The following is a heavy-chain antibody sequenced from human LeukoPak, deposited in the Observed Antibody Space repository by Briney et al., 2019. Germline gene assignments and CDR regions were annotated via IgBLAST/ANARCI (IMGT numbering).Heavy chain of an antibody. CDR1: GYTFTDFY. D-gene: IGHD6-19*01. J-gene: IGHJ4*02. V-gene: IGHV1-2*02. CDR2: INPRSGGT. Sequence: ASVKVSCMASGYTFTDFYIHWVRQAPGQGLGWMGWINPRSGGTNYAQKFQGRVTMTRDTSISTAYMELNSLRSEDTAVYYCARDNYIGYSSGRYSGYWGQGALVTVSS. CDR3: ARDNYIGYSSGRYSGY.